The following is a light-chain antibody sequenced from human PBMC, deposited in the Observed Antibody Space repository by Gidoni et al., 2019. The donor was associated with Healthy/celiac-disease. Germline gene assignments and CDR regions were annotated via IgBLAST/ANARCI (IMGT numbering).Light chain of an antibody. CDR2: GAS. Sequence: EIVMTQSPATLSVSPGERATLSCRASQSVSSNLAWYQQKPGQAPRLLIYGASTRATGIPARCSGSGSGTEFTLTISSLQSEDFAVYYCQQYNNWPPKYTFXXXTKLEIK. V-gene: IGKV3-15*01. J-gene: IGKJ2*01. CDR1: QSVSSN. CDR3: QQYNNWPPKYT.